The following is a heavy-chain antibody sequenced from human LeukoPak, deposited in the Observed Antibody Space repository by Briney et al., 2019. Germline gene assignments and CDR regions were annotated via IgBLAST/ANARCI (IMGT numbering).Heavy chain of an antibody. V-gene: IGHV3-66*01. CDR3: AISLLRYFDWRAFDI. J-gene: IGHJ3*02. CDR1: GFTVSSNY. CDR2: IYSGGST. D-gene: IGHD3-9*01. Sequence: GGSLRLSCAASGFTVSSNYMSWVRQAPGKGLEWVSVIYSGGSTYYADSVKGRFTISRDNSKNTLYLQMNSLRAEDTAVYYCAISLLRYFDWRAFDIWGQGTMVTVSS.